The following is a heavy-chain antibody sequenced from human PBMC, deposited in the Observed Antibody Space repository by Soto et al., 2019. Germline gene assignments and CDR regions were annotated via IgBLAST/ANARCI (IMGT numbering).Heavy chain of an antibody. Sequence: ASVKVSCKASGYTFTNYAMHWVRQAPGQGLEWMGWINAGNGNTKYSQKFQGRVTITRDTSASTAYMELSSLRSEDTAVYYCARGDYYDIHDYWGQGNMVTVSS. CDR1: GYTFTNYA. CDR2: INAGNGNT. CDR3: ARGDYYDIHDY. D-gene: IGHD3-22*01. J-gene: IGHJ4*02. V-gene: IGHV1-3*01.